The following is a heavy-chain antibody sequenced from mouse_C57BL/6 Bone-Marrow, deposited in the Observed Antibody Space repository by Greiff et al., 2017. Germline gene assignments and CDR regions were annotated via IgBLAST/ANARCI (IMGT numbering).Heavy chain of an antibody. J-gene: IGHJ4*01. CDR3: ARGYYAKDY. CDR1: GFTFSDYG. V-gene: IGHV5-15*01. CDR2: ISNLAYSI. Sequence: EVQVVESGGGLVQPGGSLKLSCAASGFTFSDYGMAWVRQAPRKGPEWVAFISNLAYSIYYADTVTGRFTISRENAKNTLYLEMSSLRSEDTAMYYCARGYYAKDYGGQGTAVTVTA.